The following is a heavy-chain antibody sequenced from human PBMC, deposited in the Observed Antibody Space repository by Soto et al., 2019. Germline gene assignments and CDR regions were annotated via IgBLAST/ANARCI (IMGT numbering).Heavy chain of an antibody. CDR3: AAEPLIAGGPYYFDS. D-gene: IGHD1-26*01. CDR1: GFTFTSSA. Sequence: SVKVSCKASGFTFTSSAVQWVRQARGQRLEWIGWIVVGSGNTNYAQKFQERVTITRDMSTSTAYMELSSLRSEDTAVYYCAAEPLIAGGPYYFDSWGQGTLVTVSS. CDR2: IVVGSGNT. V-gene: IGHV1-58*01. J-gene: IGHJ4*02.